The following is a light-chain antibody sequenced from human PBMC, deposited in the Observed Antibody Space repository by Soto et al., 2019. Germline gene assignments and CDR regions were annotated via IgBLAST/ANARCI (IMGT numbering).Light chain of an antibody. CDR1: QGIRND. V-gene: IGKV1-6*01. Sequence: AINFTQSPASLSASVGDRVTITCRASQGIRNDLGWYQQKPGKAPKLLIYAASSLHSGVPSRFSGSGSGTDFTLTISRLQPEDFATYYCLQDYNYPRTFGQGTKVDIK. CDR2: AAS. CDR3: LQDYNYPRT. J-gene: IGKJ1*01.